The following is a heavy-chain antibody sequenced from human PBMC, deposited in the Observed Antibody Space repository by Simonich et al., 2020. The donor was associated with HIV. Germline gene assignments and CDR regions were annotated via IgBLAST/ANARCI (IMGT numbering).Heavy chain of an antibody. Sequence: QVQLVESGGGVVQPGRSLRLSCAASVFTFSSYAMHWVRQAPGKGLEWVAVISYDGSNKYYADSVKGRFTISRDNSKNTLYLQRNSLRAEDTAVYYCASGGSISSVWADDYWGQGTLVTVSS. CDR3: ASGGSISSVWADDY. CDR2: ISYDGSNK. V-gene: IGHV3-30*07. D-gene: IGHD3-16*01. J-gene: IGHJ4*02. CDR1: VFTFSSYA.